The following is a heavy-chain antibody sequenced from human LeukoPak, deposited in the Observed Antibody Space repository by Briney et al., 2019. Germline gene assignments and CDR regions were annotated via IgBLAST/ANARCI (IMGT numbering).Heavy chain of an antibody. CDR3: ARSRDIVVVVANYYYHYGMDV. CDR2: IIPIFGTA. Sequence: ASVKVSCKASGGTFSSYAISWVRQAPGQGLEWMGGIIPIFGTANYAQKFQGRVTITADKSTSTAYMELSSLRSEDTAVYYCARSRDIVVVVANYYYHYGMDVWGKGTTVTVSS. V-gene: IGHV1-69*06. D-gene: IGHD2-15*01. J-gene: IGHJ6*04. CDR1: GGTFSSYA.